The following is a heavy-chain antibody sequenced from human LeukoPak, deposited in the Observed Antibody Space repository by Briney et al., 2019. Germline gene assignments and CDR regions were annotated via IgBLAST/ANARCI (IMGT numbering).Heavy chain of an antibody. V-gene: IGHV5-51*01. CDR1: GYSFTSYW. CDR2: IYPGDSDT. D-gene: IGHD3-9*01. J-gene: IGHJ4*02. Sequence: GESLKISCKGSGYSFTSYWIGWVRQMPGKGLEWMGIIYPGDSDTRYSPSFQGQVTISADKSISTAYLQWSSLKASDTAMYYCARSSAPYEILTGYPYFDYWGQGTLVTISS. CDR3: ARSSAPYEILTGYPYFDY.